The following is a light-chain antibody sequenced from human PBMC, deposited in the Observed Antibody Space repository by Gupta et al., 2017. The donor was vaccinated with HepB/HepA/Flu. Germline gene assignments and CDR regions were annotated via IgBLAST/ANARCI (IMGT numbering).Light chain of an antibody. CDR1: QSVLYSSNNKNY. CDR3: QQEDSTPFT. Sequence: DIVMTQSPDSLSVSLGERATINCKSSQSVLYSSNNKNYLAWYQQKPGQPPKLLIYWASTREYGVPDRFSGSGSGTDFTLTISSLQAEDVAVYYCQQEDSTPFTFGHGTNVDIK. V-gene: IGKV4-1*01. CDR2: WAS. J-gene: IGKJ3*01.